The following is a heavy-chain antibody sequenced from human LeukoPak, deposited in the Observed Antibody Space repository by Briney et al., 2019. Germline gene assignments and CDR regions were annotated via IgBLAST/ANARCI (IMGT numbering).Heavy chain of an antibody. CDR3: ASISSHFLRPPYFAY. J-gene: IGHJ4*02. V-gene: IGHV1-24*01. CDR1: GYTLTELS. Sequence: ASVKVSCKVSGYTLTELSMHWLRQPPGKGLDGREGFDPEDGETIYAQKFQGRVTMTEDTSTDTAYMELSSLRSEDTAVYYCASISSHFLRPPYFAYWGQGTLVTVSS. CDR2: FDPEDGET. D-gene: IGHD2/OR15-2a*01.